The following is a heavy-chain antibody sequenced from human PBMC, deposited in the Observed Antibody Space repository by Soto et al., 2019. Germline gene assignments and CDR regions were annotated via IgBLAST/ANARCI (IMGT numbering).Heavy chain of an antibody. CDR1: GGSFSGYY. D-gene: IGHD1-26*01. Sequence: QVQLQQWGAGLLKPSETLSLTCAVYGGSFSGYYWSWIRQPPGKGLEWIGEINHSGSTNYNPSLKSRVTISVDTSKNQFSLKLSSVTAADTAVYYCAREGGSYYRGAFDIWGQGTMVTVSS. V-gene: IGHV4-34*01. J-gene: IGHJ3*02. CDR2: INHSGST. CDR3: AREGGSYYRGAFDI.